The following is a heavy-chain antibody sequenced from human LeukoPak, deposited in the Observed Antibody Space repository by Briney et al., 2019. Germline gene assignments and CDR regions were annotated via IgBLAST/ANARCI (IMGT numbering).Heavy chain of an antibody. J-gene: IGHJ6*02. V-gene: IGHV3-23*01. CDR2: VDGSGDNT. D-gene: IGHD4-17*01. CDR1: GFTLSSYA. CDR3: AREGTVTTGYGMDV. Sequence: GGSLRLSCAASGFTLSSYAMTWVRQAPGRGLEWVSSVDGSGDNTYYADSVKGRFTISRDNSKNTLYLQMNSLRAEDTAVYYCAREGTVTTGYGMDVWGQGTTVTVSS.